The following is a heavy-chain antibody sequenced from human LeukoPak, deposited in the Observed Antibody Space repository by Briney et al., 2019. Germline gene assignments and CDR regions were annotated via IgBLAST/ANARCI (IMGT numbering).Heavy chain of an antibody. CDR1: GLSFSSYW. V-gene: IGHV3-7*01. J-gene: IGHJ4*02. Sequence: GGSLRLSCAASGLSFSSYWMTWVRQAPGKGLEWVANIKQDGSQKYYVDSVNGRFTISRDNAKNSLYLQMNSLRAEDTAVYYCVSTGSQLDYWGQGTLVTVSS. CDR2: IKQDGSQK. CDR3: VSTGSQLDY. D-gene: IGHD2-2*01.